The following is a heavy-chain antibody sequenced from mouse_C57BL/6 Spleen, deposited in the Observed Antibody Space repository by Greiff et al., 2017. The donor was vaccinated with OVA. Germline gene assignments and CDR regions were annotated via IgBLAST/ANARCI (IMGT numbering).Heavy chain of an antibody. Sequence: VQLQQSGAELVKPGSSVKLSCKASGYTFTSYWMHWVKQRPGQGLEWIGMIHPNSGSTNYNEKFKSKATLTVDKSSSTAYMQLSSLTSEDSAFYYCAVSELPFAYWGQGTLVTVSA. J-gene: IGHJ3*01. V-gene: IGHV1-64*01. CDR1: GYTFTSYW. CDR2: IHPNSGST. CDR3: AVSELPFAY.